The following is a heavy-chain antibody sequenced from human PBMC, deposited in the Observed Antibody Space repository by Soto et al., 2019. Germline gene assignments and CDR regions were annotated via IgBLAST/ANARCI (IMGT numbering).Heavy chain of an antibody. CDR2: ISGSAGSK. CDR1: GFSFNIYV. V-gene: IGHV3-23*01. J-gene: IGHJ3*02. CDR3: AKDQTLVEGDYYLFEI. D-gene: IGHD2-21*02. Sequence: EVQLLESGGGLVQPGGSLRLSCAASGFSFNIYVMSWVRQAPGKGLEWVSGISGSAGSKHYGDSVKGQCTISRDNTKNNMYLQMSSLRDEDTAVYYCAKDQTLVEGDYYLFEIWGQGTMVTVSS.